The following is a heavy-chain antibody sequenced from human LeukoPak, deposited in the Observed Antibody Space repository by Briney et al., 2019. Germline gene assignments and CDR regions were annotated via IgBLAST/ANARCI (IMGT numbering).Heavy chain of an antibody. Sequence: GESLKISCKGSGYSFTDYWIGWVRQTPGKGLEWMGIIYPGDSDIRYSPSFQGQVTISADKSINTAYLQWSSLKASDTAMYYCARHFGSYGPLDYWGQGTLVTVSS. CDR3: ARHFGSYGPLDY. V-gene: IGHV5-51*01. CDR2: IYPGDSDI. CDR1: GYSFTDYW. J-gene: IGHJ4*02. D-gene: IGHD5-18*01.